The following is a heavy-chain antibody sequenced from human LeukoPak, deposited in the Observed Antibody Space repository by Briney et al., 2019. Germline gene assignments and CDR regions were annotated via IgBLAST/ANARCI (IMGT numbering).Heavy chain of an antibody. Sequence: HPGGSLRLSCAASGFAFSSYWMLWVRQAPGKRLVWVSRICGDGTTTTYPDSVKGRFTISRDNAKNLLYLQMNSLRAEDTAIYYCARSQFDYWGQGILVTVSS. CDR1: GFAFSSYW. CDR3: ARSQFDY. V-gene: IGHV3-74*03. CDR2: ICGDGTTT. J-gene: IGHJ4*02.